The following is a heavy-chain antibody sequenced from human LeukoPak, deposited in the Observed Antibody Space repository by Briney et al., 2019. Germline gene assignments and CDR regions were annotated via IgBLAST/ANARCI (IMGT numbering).Heavy chain of an antibody. D-gene: IGHD1-26*01. Sequence: GGSLRLSCAASGFTFSSYSMNWVRQAPGKGLEWVSSISSSSSYIYYADSVKGRFTISRDNAKNSLYLQMNSLRAEDTALYYCAKDMGSGSYYALPFDYWGQGTLVTVSS. CDR2: ISSSSSYI. CDR3: AKDMGSGSYYALPFDY. V-gene: IGHV3-21*04. J-gene: IGHJ4*02. CDR1: GFTFSSYS.